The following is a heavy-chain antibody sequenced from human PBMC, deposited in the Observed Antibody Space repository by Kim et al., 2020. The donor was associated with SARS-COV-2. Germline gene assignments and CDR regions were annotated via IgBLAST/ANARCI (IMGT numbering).Heavy chain of an antibody. CDR2: INSGANSI. CDR1: GFTFSAYW. J-gene: IGHJ4*02. D-gene: IGHD2-21*02. Sequence: GGSLRLSCAASGFTFSAYWMHWVRQAPGKGLVWVAGINSGANSISYADSVKGRFTISRDNAKNTLYLQMNALRGDDTAVYYCAPSPPLPEGLWGQGTLV. V-gene: IGHV3-74*01. CDR3: APSPPLPEGL.